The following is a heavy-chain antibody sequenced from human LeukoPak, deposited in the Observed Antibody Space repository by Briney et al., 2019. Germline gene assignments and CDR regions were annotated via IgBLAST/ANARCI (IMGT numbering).Heavy chain of an antibody. Sequence: GGSLRLSCAASGFTFSTYIMNWVRQTPGKGLEWVSSIGTSTSYIYYADSVKGRFTISRDNSKNTLYLQMNSLRAEDTAVYYCAKDDSGGYYPYYFDYWGQGTLVTVSS. D-gene: IGHD3-22*01. CDR1: GFTFSTYI. CDR3: AKDDSGGYYPYYFDY. V-gene: IGHV3-21*04. J-gene: IGHJ4*02. CDR2: IGTSTSYI.